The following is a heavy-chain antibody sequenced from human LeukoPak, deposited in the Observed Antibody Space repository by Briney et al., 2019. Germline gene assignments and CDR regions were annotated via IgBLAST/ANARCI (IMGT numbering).Heavy chain of an antibody. D-gene: IGHD3-10*01. J-gene: IGHJ4*02. CDR1: GGSISSSNW. Sequence: SGTLSLTCAVSGGSISSSNWWSWVRPPPGKGLEWIGEIYHSGSTNYNPSLKSRVTISVDKSKNQFSLKLSSVTAADTAVYYCARDYYGSGTLFPLDYWGQGTLVTVSS. CDR3: ARDYYGSGTLFPLDY. CDR2: IYHSGST. V-gene: IGHV4-4*02.